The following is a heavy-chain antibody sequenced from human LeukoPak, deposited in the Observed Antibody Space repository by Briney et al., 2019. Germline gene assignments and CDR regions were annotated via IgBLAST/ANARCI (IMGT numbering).Heavy chain of an antibody. D-gene: IGHD3-22*01. CDR2: IYPGDSDT. CDR3: ARLRGSGYYFGDNYYYYMDV. V-gene: IGHV5-51*01. CDR1: GYRFTSYW. J-gene: IGHJ6*03. Sequence: HGESLKISWKGSGYRFTSYWIGWVRQMPGKGLEWMGIIYPGDSDTRYSPSFQGQVTISADKSISTAYLQWSSLKASDTAMYYCARLRGSGYYFGDNYYYYMDVWGKETTVTISS.